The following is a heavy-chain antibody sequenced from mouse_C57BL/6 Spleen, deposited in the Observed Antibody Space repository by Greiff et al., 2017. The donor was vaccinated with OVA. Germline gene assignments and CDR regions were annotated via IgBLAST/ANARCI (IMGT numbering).Heavy chain of an antibody. J-gene: IGHJ1*03. CDR2: IDPEDGDT. D-gene: IGHD1-1*01. Sequence: VQLKESGAELVRPGASVKLSCTASGFNIKDYYMHWVKQRPEQGLEWIGRIDPEDGDTEYAPKFQGKATMTADTSSNTAYLQLSSLTSEDTAVYYCTRYYGSSYWYFDVWGTGTTVTVSS. V-gene: IGHV14-1*01. CDR3: TRYYGSSYWYFDV. CDR1: GFNIKDYY.